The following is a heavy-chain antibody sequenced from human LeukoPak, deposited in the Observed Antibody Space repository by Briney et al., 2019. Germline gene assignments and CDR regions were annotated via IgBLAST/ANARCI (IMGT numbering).Heavy chain of an antibody. D-gene: IGHD5-12*01. CDR2: ISYSGST. Sequence: PSETLSLTCTVSGGSINSYYWSWIRQPPGKGLEWIGYISYSGSTNYNPSLKSRVAISVDTSKNQFSLKLSSVTSADTAVFYCARQHRGYSGYDYFYYWGQGNLVTVSS. J-gene: IGHJ4*02. V-gene: IGHV4-59*01. CDR1: GGSINSYY. CDR3: ARQHRGYSGYDYFYY.